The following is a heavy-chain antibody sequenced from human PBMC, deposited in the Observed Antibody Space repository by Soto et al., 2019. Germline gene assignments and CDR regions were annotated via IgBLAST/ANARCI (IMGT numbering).Heavy chain of an antibody. CDR1: GFTFGDYA. CDR3: RRWRSLQWLVPEDY. CDR2: IRSKPYGGTP. D-gene: IGHD6-19*01. Sequence: EVQLVESGGGLVQPGRSLRLSCTSSGFTFGDYAMSWFRQAPGKGLEWVGFIRSKPYGGTPEYAASVKGRIIISRDDSKSIASLQMSSLKIEDTAAYFCRRWRSLQWLVPEDYWGQGTLVTVSP. J-gene: IGHJ4*02. V-gene: IGHV3-49*03.